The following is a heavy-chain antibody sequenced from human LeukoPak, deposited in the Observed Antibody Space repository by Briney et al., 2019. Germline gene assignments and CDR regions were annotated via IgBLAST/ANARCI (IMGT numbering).Heavy chain of an antibody. CDR3: AKVSVAVAGSFDY. CDR2: ISWNSENI. J-gene: IGHJ4*02. CDR1: GFTFDDYA. D-gene: IGHD6-19*01. V-gene: IGHV3-9*01. Sequence: GGSLRLSCAASGFTFDDYAMHWVRQAPGKGLEWVSGISWNSENIAYADSVKGRFTISRDNAKNSLYLQMNSLRPDDTAFYYCAKVSVAVAGSFDYWGQGTLVTVSP.